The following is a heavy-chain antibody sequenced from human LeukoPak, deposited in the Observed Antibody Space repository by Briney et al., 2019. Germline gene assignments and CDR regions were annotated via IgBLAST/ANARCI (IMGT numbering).Heavy chain of an antibody. CDR3: ARLPSDDFWSGYYFKGHFDH. Sequence: ASVKVSCKASGYTFTSYGISWVRQAPGQGLGWMGWISTYNGNTKYAQKFQVRLTMTTDTSTTTAYMELRSLRSDDTAVYYCARLPSDDFWSGYYFKGHFDHWGQGTPVTVSS. CDR2: ISTYNGNT. CDR1: GYTFTSYG. J-gene: IGHJ4*02. V-gene: IGHV1-18*01. D-gene: IGHD3-3*01.